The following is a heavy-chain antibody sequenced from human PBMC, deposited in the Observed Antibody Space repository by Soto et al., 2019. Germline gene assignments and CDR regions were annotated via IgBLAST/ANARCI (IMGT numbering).Heavy chain of an antibody. CDR1: GFTFDDYG. Sequence: EVQLVESGGGVVRPGGSLRLSCAASGFTFDDYGMSWVRQAPGKVLEWVSGINWNGGSTGYADSVKGRFTISRDNAKNSLYLQMNSLRAEDTALYYFARLYSSGWYGPGRYWGQGTLVTVSS. V-gene: IGHV3-20*04. CDR2: INWNGGST. D-gene: IGHD6-19*01. CDR3: ARLYSSGWYGPGRY. J-gene: IGHJ4*02.